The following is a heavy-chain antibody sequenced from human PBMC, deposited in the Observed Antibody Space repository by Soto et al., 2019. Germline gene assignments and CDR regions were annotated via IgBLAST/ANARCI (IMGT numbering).Heavy chain of an antibody. V-gene: IGHV1-18*01. CDR1: GYSVWISV. Sequence: VSVEVSCKSSGYSVWISVIDGVRQAHGQGLEWMGWINPSDGNRNFAQKFEDRVTMTTATSTNTVFLELRSLKSDDTAIYYCASDKLRGYDSSGLYSWAQGTMVTVS. J-gene: IGHJ4*02. D-gene: IGHD5-12*01. CDR2: INPSDGNR. CDR3: ASDKLRGYDSSGLYS.